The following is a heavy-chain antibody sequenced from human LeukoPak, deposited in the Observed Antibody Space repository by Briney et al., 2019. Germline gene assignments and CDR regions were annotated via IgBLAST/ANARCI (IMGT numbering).Heavy chain of an antibody. Sequence: PSETLSLTCTVSGGSISSYDWSWIRQPPGKGLEWIGYIYYSGSTNYNPSLKSRVTMSVDTSKNQFSLKLSSVTAADTAVYYCARGRRYCSSTSCYVEDVWGKGTTVTISS. CDR3: ARGRRYCSSTSCYVEDV. CDR1: GGSISSYD. D-gene: IGHD2-2*01. J-gene: IGHJ6*04. V-gene: IGHV4-59*12. CDR2: IYYSGST.